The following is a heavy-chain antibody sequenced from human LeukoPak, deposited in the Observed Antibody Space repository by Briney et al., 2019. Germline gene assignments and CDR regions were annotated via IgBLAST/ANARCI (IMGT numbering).Heavy chain of an antibody. CDR1: GFTFGDYA. J-gene: IGHJ4*02. CDR2: IRSKAYGGTT. D-gene: IGHD3-9*01. CDR3: TREPLRYFDWTAYFDY. Sequence: GGSLRLSCTASGFTFGDYAMSWVRQAPGKGLEWVGFIRSKAYGGTTEYAASVKGRFTISRDDSKSIAYLQMNSLKTEDTAAYYCTREPLRYFDWTAYFDYWGQGTLVTVSS. V-gene: IGHV3-49*04.